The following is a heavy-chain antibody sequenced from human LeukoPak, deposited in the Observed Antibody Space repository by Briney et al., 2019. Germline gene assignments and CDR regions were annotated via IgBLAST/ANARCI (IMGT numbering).Heavy chain of an antibody. CDR2: IIPIFGTA. CDR3: ARDRYGGYALPDY. J-gene: IGHJ4*02. CDR1: GGTFSSYA. V-gene: IGHV1-69*05. D-gene: IGHD5-12*01. Sequence: SVKVSCKASGGTFSSYAISWVRQAPGQGLEWMGGIIPIFGTANYAQKFQGRVTIITDESTSTAYMELSSLRSEDTAVYYCARDRYGGYALPDYWGQGTLVTVSS.